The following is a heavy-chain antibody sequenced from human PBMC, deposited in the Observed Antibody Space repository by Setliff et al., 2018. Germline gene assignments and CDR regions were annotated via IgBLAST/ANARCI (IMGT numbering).Heavy chain of an antibody. CDR1: GGSFSGYY. D-gene: IGHD4-17*01. CDR2: INHSGST. J-gene: IGHJ4*02. CDR3: AGSTVTQVDY. Sequence: PSETLSLTCTVYGGSFSGYYWSWIRQPPGKGLEWIGEINHSGSTNYNPSLKSRVTISVDTSKNHFSLKLSSVTAADTAVYYCAGSTVTQVDYWGQGTLVTVSS. V-gene: IGHV4-34*01.